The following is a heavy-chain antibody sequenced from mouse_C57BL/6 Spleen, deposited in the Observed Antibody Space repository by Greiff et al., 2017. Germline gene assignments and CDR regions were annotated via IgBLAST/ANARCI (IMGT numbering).Heavy chain of an antibody. CDR1: GYAFSSYW. J-gene: IGHJ1*03. CDR2: IYPGDGDT. Sequence: VKLQESGAELVKPGASVKISCKASGYAFSSYWMNWVKQRPGKGLEWIGQIYPGDGDTNYNGKFKGKATLTADKSSSTAYMQLSSLTSEDSAVYFCARGYGSSYDGYFDVWGTGTTVTVSS. V-gene: IGHV1-80*01. CDR3: ARGYGSSYDGYFDV. D-gene: IGHD1-1*01.